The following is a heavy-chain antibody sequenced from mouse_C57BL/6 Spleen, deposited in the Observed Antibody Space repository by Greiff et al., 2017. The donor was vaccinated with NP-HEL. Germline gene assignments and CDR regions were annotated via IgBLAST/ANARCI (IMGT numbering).Heavy chain of an antibody. Sequence: VQLQQSGAELVMPGASVKLSCKASGYTFTSYWMHWVKQRPGQGLEWIGEIDPSDSYTNYNQKFKGKSTLTVDKSSSTAYMQLSSLTSEDSAVYYCARWTTVVATDAMDYWGQGTSVTVSS. CDR3: ARWTTVVATDAMDY. V-gene: IGHV1-69*01. D-gene: IGHD1-1*01. J-gene: IGHJ4*01. CDR1: GYTFTSYW. CDR2: IDPSDSYT.